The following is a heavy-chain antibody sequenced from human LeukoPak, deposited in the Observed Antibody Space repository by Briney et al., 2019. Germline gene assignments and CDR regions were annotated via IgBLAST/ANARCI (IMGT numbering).Heavy chain of an antibody. D-gene: IGHD6-6*01. Sequence: GGSLRLSCAASGFTLSTCATSWVHQAPGKGLEWVSVIGVSADSTYYADSVKGRFTISRDNSKNTLYLQMNDLRAEDTAIYYCARDPNPLYSSSSAIGYWGQGTLVTVSS. CDR2: IGVSADST. CDR1: GFTLSTCA. CDR3: ARDPNPLYSSSSAIGY. V-gene: IGHV3-23*01. J-gene: IGHJ4*02.